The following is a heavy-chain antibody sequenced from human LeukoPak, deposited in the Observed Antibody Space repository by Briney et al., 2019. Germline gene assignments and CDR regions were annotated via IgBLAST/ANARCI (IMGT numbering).Heavy chain of an antibody. CDR2: IYYRGST. CDR3: ARDRLEEYSSTRGDFDY. J-gene: IGHJ4*02. D-gene: IGHD6-6*01. V-gene: IGHV4-39*07. Sequence: SETLSLTCTVSGDSISRSSYYWDWIRQPPGEGLEWIGSIYYRGSTNYNPSLKSRVTISVDTSKNQFSLKLSSVTAADTAVYYCARDRLEEYSSTRGDFDYWGQGTLVTVSS. CDR1: GDSISRSSYY.